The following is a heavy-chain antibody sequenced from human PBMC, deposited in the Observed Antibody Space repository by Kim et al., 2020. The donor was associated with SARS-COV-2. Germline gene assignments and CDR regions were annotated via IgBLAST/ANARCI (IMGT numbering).Heavy chain of an antibody. CDR1: GFAFSNYA. CDR3: AKGAREDSIFGWFNS. V-gene: IGHV3-23*01. D-gene: IGHD3-3*01. CDR2: INANGGST. J-gene: IGHJ5*01. Sequence: GGSLRLSCAASGFAFSNYAMNWVRQAPGKGLEWVSLINANGGSTYYRDSVKGRFTISRDNSKNTLFLEIKYLRPEDTAVYYCAKGAREDSIFGWFNSWG.